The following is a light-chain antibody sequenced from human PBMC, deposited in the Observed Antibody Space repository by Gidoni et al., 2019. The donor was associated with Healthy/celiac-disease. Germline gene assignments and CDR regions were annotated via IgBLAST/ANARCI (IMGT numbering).Light chain of an antibody. V-gene: IGKV4-1*01. CDR1: QSVLYSSNNKSY. J-gene: IGKJ1*01. Sequence: DIVMTQSPDSLAASLGERATINCKSSQSVLYSSNNKSYLAWYQQKPGQPPKLLIYWASTRESGVPDRFSGGGSGTDFTLTISSLQAEDVAVYYCRQYYSAPRTFGQGTKVEIK. CDR2: WAS. CDR3: RQYYSAPRT.